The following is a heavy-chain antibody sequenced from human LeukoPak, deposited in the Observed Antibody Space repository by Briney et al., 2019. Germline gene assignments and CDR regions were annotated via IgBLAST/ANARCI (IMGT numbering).Heavy chain of an antibody. J-gene: IGHJ3*02. CDR3: ARVGLGYCSSTSCYLNAFDI. CDR2: ISGSSSYI. D-gene: IGHD2-2*01. V-gene: IGHV3-21*01. Sequence: PRGSLRLSCAASGFTFSTYSMNWVRQAPGKGLEWVSFISGSSSYIYYADSVKGRFTISRDNAKNSLYLQMNSLRAEDMAVYYCARVGLGYCSSTSCYLNAFDIWGQGTMVTVSS. CDR1: GFTFSTYS.